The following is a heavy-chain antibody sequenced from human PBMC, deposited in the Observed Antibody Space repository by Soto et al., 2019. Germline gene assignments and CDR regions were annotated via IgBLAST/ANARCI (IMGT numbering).Heavy chain of an antibody. V-gene: IGHV4-31*03. CDR3: ARTGERWILGYYFDY. Sequence: SETLSLTCTVSGGSISSGGYYWSWIRQHPGKGLEWIGYIYYSVSTYYNPSLKSRVTISVDTSKNQFSLKLSSVTAADTAVYYCARTGERWILGYYFDYWGQGILVPVSS. CDR1: GGSISSGGYY. CDR2: IYYSVST. D-gene: IGHD2-2*03. J-gene: IGHJ4*02.